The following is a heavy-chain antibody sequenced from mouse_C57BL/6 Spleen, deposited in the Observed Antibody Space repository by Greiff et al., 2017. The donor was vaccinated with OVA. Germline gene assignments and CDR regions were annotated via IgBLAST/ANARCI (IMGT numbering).Heavy chain of an antibody. CDR3: ARESIYYYGSSPYYYAMDY. CDR1: GFSLPSYG. CDR2: IWSGGST. J-gene: IGHJ4*01. D-gene: IGHD1-1*01. V-gene: IGHV2-2*01. Sequence: QVQLQQSGPGLVQPSQSLSITCTVSGFSLPSYGVHWVRQSPGKGLEWLGVIWSGGSTDYNAAFISRLSISKDNSKSQVFFKMNSLQADDTAIYYCARESIYYYGSSPYYYAMDYWGQGTSVTVSS.